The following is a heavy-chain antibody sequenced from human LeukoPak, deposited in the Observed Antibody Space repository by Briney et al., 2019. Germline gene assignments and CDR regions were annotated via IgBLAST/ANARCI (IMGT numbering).Heavy chain of an antibody. V-gene: IGHV3-9*03. CDR2: ISWNSGSI. J-gene: IGHJ3*02. CDR3: AKASTHGSGSPWSAFDI. CDR1: GFTFDDYA. Sequence: GGSLRLSCAASGFTFDDYAMHWVRQAPGKGLEWVSGISWNSGSIGYADSVKGRFTISRDNAKNSLYLQMNSLRAEDMALYYCAKASTHGSGSPWSAFDIWGQGTMVTVSS. D-gene: IGHD3-10*01.